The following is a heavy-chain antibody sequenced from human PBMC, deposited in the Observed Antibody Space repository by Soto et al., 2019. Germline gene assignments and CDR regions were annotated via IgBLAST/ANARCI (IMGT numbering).Heavy chain of an antibody. D-gene: IGHD6-13*01. CDR2: IAYDGSNK. CDR3: AKDAAKYSTSSELYFDX. CDR1: GFTFSNYG. Sequence: SLRLSCAASGFTFSNYGIHWVRQAPGEGLEWVAVIAYDGSNKYYAHSVKDRLTISRENYKKTLYLQMNSLRAEETAVYYCAKDAAKYSTSSELYFDXLGQGTPVTVSX. V-gene: IGHV3-30*18. J-gene: IGHJ4*02.